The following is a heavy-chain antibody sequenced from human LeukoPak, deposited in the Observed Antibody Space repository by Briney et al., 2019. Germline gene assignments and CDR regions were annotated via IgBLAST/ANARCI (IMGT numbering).Heavy chain of an antibody. CDR2: INHSGST. J-gene: IGHJ4*02. Sequence: PSETLSLTCAVYGGSFSGYYWSWIRQPPGKGLEWIGEINHSGSTNYNPSLKSRVTISADTSKNQFSLKLSSVTAADTAVYYCATRPPNRADFVPYFDYWGQGTLVTVSS. V-gene: IGHV4-34*01. CDR1: GGSFSGYY. D-gene: IGHD6-6*01. CDR3: ATRPPNRADFVPYFDY.